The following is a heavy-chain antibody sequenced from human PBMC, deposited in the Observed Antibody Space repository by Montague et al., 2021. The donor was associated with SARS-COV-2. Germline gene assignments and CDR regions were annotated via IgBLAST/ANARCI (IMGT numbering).Heavy chain of an antibody. D-gene: IGHD5-12*01. CDR1: GASISSSNYY. CDR2: IYDSGST. CDR3: ARRGRKLLPVATTNGGFDI. Sequence: SETLSLTCTVSGASISSSNYYWGWIRQPPGKGLEWIGSIYDSGSTYYNPSLESRVTISVDTSKDHFSLKLSSVTAADTAVYYCARRGRKLLPVATTNGGFDIWGQGTMVTVSS. J-gene: IGHJ3*02. V-gene: IGHV4-39*02.